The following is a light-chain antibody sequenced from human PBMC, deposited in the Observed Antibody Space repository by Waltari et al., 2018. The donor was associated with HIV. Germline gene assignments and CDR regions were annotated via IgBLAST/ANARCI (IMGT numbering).Light chain of an antibody. V-gene: IGLV1-47*01. CDR2: MNN. CDR1: SSNIGSNY. J-gene: IGLJ3*02. CDR3: LSCDDTLRFWM. Sequence: QPVVPQPPSASGTPGQRVTISCSGSSSNIGSNYVYWYQQLPGTAPKLLIHMNNQRASGVPVRFSASKSGTSASLAISGRRSDDEAYYYCLSCDDTLRFWMFGGGTKVTVL.